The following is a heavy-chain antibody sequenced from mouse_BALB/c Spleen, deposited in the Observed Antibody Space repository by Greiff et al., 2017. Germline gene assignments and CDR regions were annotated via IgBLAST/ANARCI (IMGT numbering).Heavy chain of an antibody. Sequence: EVQLVESGPELVKPGASVKISCKASGYSFTGYFMNWVMQSHGKSLEWIGRINPYNGDTFYNQKFKGKATLTVDKSSSTAHMELRSLASEDSAVYYCARHDYRFDYWGQGTTLTVSS. CDR2: INPYNGDT. D-gene: IGHD2-4*01. CDR3: ARHDYRFDY. CDR1: GYSFTGYF. J-gene: IGHJ2*01. V-gene: IGHV1-20*02.